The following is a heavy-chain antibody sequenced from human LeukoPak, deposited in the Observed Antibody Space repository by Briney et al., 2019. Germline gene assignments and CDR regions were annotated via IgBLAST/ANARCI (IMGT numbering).Heavy chain of an antibody. J-gene: IGHJ6*03. CDR2: IYPGDADT. V-gene: IGHV5-51*01. CDR3: ARQVGRAAAGTDYYYMDV. D-gene: IGHD6-13*01. CDR1: GYTFTSHW. Sequence: GESLKISCKGSGYTFTSHWIAWVRQMPGKGLEWMGIIYPGDADTRYSPSFQGQVTISADNSISTAYLQWISLKASDTAMYYCARQVGRAAAGTDYYYMDVWGKGTTVTVSS.